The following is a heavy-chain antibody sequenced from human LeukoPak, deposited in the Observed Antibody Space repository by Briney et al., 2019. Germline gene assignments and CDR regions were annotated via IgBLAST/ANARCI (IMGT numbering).Heavy chain of an antibody. J-gene: IGHJ4*02. Sequence: GGSLRLSCAASGFTFDDYAMHWVRQAPGKGLEWVSGISWNSGSIGYADSVKGRFTTSRDNAKNSLYLQMNGLTAEDTALYYCAKVGSTGYYFDFWGQGTLVTVSS. D-gene: IGHD6-13*01. CDR2: ISWNSGSI. V-gene: IGHV3-9*01. CDR1: GFTFDDYA. CDR3: AKVGSTGYYFDF.